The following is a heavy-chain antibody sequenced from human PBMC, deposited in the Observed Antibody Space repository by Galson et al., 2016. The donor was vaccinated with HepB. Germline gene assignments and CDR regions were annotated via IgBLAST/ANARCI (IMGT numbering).Heavy chain of an antibody. Sequence: SVKVSCKASGYNFNDHYIHWVRQVPGQGLEWMGWINPKRGGTTYADKFQGGVTMTSDTSTNTAFMELSNLESDDTAIYYCAREKLWYENELLGHFDSWGQGTLVTVSS. CDR1: GYNFNDHY. D-gene: IGHD2-21*01. CDR3: AREKLWYENELLGHFDS. CDR2: INPKRGGT. J-gene: IGHJ4*02. V-gene: IGHV1-2*02.